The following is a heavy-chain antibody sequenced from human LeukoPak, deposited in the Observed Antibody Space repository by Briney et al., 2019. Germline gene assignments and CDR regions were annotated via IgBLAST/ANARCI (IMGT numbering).Heavy chain of an antibody. CDR3: ARGRSNYDFWSGYLYNWFDP. V-gene: IGHV4-34*01. CDR1: GGSFSGYY. CDR2: INHSGST. J-gene: IGHJ5*02. Sequence: SETLSLTCAVYGGSFSGYYWSWIRQPPGKGLEWIGEINHSGSTNYNPSLKSRVTISVDTSKNQFSLKLSSVTAADTAVYYCARGRSNYDFWSGYLYNWFDPWGQGTLVTVSS. D-gene: IGHD3-3*01.